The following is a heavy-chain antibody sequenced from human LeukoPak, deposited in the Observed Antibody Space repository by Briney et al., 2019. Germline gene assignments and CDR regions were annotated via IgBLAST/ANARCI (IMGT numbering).Heavy chain of an antibody. J-gene: IGHJ5*02. D-gene: IGHD1-26*01. Sequence: ASVNVSCKASGYTFTSYAMHWVRQAPGQRLEWMGWINAGNGNTKYSQKFQGRVTITRDTSASTAYMELSSLRSEDTAVYYCASAYSGRLPSWFDPWGQGTLVTVSS. V-gene: IGHV1-3*01. CDR1: GYTFTSYA. CDR2: INAGNGNT. CDR3: ASAYSGRLPSWFDP.